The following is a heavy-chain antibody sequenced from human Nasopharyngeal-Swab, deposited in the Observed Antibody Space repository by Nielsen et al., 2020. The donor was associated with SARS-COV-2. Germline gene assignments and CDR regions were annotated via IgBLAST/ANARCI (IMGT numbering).Heavy chain of an antibody. J-gene: IGHJ4*02. CDR3: ARRADILTGPIDY. V-gene: IGHV5-51*01. D-gene: IGHD3-9*01. Sequence: KVSCKGSGYSFTSYWIGWVRQMPGKGLEWMGIIYPGDSDTRYSPSFQGQVTISADKSISTAYLQWSSLKASDTAMYYCARRADILTGPIDYWGQGTLVTVSS. CDR1: GYSFTSYW. CDR2: IYPGDSDT.